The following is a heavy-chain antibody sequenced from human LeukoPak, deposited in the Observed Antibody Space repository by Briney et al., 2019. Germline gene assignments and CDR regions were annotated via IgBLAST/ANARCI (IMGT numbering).Heavy chain of an antibody. CDR3: ARGLRSSPYYYGDYDPFAY. J-gene: IGHJ4*02. D-gene: IGHD4-17*01. CDR2: VYTSGST. CDR1: GGSISSDNYS. V-gene: IGHV4-61*02. Sequence: SETLSLTCTVSGGSISSDNYSWSWIRQPAGKGLEWIGRVYTSGSTNYNPSLKSRVTISVDTSKKQFSLKLSSVTAADTAVYYCARGLRSSPYYYGDYDPFAYWGQGTLVTVSS.